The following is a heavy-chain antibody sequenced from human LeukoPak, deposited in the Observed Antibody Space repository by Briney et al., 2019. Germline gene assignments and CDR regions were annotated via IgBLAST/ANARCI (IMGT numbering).Heavy chain of an antibody. Sequence: SETRSLTCAVYGGSFSGYYWSWIRQPPGKGLEWIGEINHSGSTNYNPSLKSRVTISVDTSKNQFSLKLSSVTAADTAVYYCAGQAVAGSFDYWGQGTLVTVSS. CDR3: AGQAVAGSFDY. V-gene: IGHV4-34*01. D-gene: IGHD6-19*01. J-gene: IGHJ4*02. CDR1: GGSFSGYY. CDR2: INHSGST.